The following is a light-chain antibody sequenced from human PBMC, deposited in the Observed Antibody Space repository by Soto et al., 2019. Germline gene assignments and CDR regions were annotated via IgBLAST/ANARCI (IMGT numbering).Light chain of an antibody. V-gene: IGLV2-11*01. J-gene: IGLJ1*01. CDR2: EVT. CDR3: CSYAGSYTFHV. Sequence: QSALTQPRSVSGSPGQSVTISCTGTSSDVGGYNYVSWYQQYPDKAPKLMIYEVTKRPSGVPDRFSSSKSGNTASLTISGLQAEDEADYYCCSYAGSYTFHVFGAGTKLTVL. CDR1: SSDVGGYNY.